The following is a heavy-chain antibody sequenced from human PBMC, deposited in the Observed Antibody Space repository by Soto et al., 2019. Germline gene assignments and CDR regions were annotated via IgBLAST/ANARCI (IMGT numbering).Heavy chain of an antibody. CDR2: ISGSGVNA. CDR3: ARTPHWQYWYFDL. Sequence: EVQLVESGGSVIRPGGSLRLSCAASGSAFQNHGMAWVRQVPGKGLEWVAGISGSGVNAGYADSVKGRFTISRDNGDNSLYLEINNLGVEDTALYHCARTPHWQYWYFDLWGRGTLVTVSS. V-gene: IGHV3-20*01. J-gene: IGHJ2*01. D-gene: IGHD1-1*01. CDR1: GSAFQNHG.